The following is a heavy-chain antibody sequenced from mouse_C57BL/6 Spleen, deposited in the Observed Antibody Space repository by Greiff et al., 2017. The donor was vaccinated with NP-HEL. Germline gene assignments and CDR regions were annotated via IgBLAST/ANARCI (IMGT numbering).Heavy chain of an antibody. CDR1: GFTFSSYA. Sequence: EVQVVESGGGLVKPGGSLKLSCAASGFTFSSYAMTWVRQTPEKRLEWVATIRDGGGYTYYPDNVKGRFTISRDNAKNTLYLQMSHLKSEDTAMYYCARDDGYSFAYWGQGTLVTVSA. CDR2: IRDGGGYT. D-gene: IGHD2-3*01. J-gene: IGHJ3*01. CDR3: ARDDGYSFAY. V-gene: IGHV5-4*01.